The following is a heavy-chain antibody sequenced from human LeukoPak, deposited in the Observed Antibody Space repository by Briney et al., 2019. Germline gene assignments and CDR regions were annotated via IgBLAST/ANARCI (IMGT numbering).Heavy chain of an antibody. Sequence: GGSLRLSCAASGFTFSSYGMHWVRQAPGKGLEWVSGISWNSGSIGYADSVKGRFTISRDNAKNSLYLQMNSLRAEDTALYYCAKGFDYDSSGFIGFDPWGQGTLVTVSS. CDR3: AKGFDYDSSGFIGFDP. D-gene: IGHD3-22*01. CDR2: ISWNSGSI. V-gene: IGHV3-9*01. CDR1: GFTFSSYG. J-gene: IGHJ5*02.